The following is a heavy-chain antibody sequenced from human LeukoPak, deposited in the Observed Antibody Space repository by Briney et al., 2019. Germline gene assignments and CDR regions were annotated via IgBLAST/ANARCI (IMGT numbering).Heavy chain of an antibody. CDR3: ARRLGIDAFDI. Sequence: SETLSLTCTVSGGSISSYYWSWIRQPPGEGLEWIGYIYYSGSTNYNPSLKSRVTISVDTSKNQFSLKLSSVTAADTAVYYCARRLGIDAFDIWGQGTMVTVSS. CDR2: IYYSGST. D-gene: IGHD3-16*01. CDR1: GGSISSYY. J-gene: IGHJ3*02. V-gene: IGHV4-59*01.